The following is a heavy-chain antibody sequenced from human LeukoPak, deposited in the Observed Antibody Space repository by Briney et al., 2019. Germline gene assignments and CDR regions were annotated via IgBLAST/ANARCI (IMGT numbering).Heavy chain of an antibody. CDR1: GFTFSSYS. J-gene: IGHJ4*02. Sequence: GGSLRLSCAASGFTFSSYSMNWVRQAPGKGLEWVSSISSSSSYIYYADSVKGRFTISRDNAKNSLYLQMNSLRAEDTAVYYCARVVGAMLEGYYFDYWGQGTLVTVSS. D-gene: IGHD1-26*01. V-gene: IGHV3-21*01. CDR3: ARVVGAMLEGYYFDY. CDR2: ISSSSSYI.